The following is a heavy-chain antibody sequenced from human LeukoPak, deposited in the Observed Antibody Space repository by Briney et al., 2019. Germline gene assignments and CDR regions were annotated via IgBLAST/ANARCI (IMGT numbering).Heavy chain of an antibody. V-gene: IGHV1-2*02. J-gene: IGHJ4*02. CDR1: GYTFTGYY. Sequence: ASVKVSCKASGYTFTGYYMHWVRQASGQGLEWMGWINPNSGGTNYAQKFQGRVTMTRDTSISTAYMELSRLRSDDTAVYYCARDYYDSSGYYPTYWGQGTLVTVSS. D-gene: IGHD3-22*01. CDR3: ARDYYDSSGYYPTY. CDR2: INPNSGGT.